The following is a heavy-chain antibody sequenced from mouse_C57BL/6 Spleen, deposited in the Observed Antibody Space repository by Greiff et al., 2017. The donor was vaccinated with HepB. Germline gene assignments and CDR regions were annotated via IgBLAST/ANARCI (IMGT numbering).Heavy chain of an antibody. D-gene: IGHD2-5*01. CDR1: GFTFSDYG. CDR3: ARTYYSNYGDWYFDV. CDR2: ISSGSSTI. J-gene: IGHJ1*03. V-gene: IGHV5-17*01. Sequence: EVHLVESGGGLVKPGGSLKLSCAASGFTFSDYGMHWVRQAPEKGLEWVAYISSGSSTIYYADTVKGRFTISRDNAKNTLFLQMTSLRSEDTAMYYCARTYYSNYGDWYFDVWGTGTTVTVSS.